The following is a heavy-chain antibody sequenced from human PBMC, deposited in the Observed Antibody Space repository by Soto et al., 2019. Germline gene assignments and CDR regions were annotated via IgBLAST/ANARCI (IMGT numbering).Heavy chain of an antibody. CDR2: IYYSGST. Sequence: PETLSLTCTPPGGSISSYYWSWIRQPPGKGQEWIGYIYYSGSTNYSPSLRSRVSISVDTSKNEFSLRLSSVTAADTAVYFCARSVAVPGAHIDYWGQGTQVTVSS. V-gene: IGHV4-59*01. CDR3: ARSVAVPGAHIDY. J-gene: IGHJ4*02. D-gene: IGHD6-19*01. CDR1: GGSISSYY.